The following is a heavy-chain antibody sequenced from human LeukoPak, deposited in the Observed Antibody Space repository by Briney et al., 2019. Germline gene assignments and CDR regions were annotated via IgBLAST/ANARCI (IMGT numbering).Heavy chain of an antibody. CDR2: ISAYNGNT. Sequence: ASVKVSCKASGYTFTSYGISWVRQAPGQGPEWMGWISAYNGNTNYAQKLQGRVTMTTDTSTSTAYMELRSLRSDDTAVYYCARDFGYGDYMGFFDYWGQGTLVTVSS. D-gene: IGHD4-17*01. CDR3: ARDFGYGDYMGFFDY. CDR1: GYTFTSYG. J-gene: IGHJ4*02. V-gene: IGHV1-18*04.